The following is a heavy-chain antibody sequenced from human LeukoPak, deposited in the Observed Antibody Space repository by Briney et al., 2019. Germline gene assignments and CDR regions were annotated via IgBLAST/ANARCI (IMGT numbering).Heavy chain of an antibody. CDR2: IYYSGST. CDR3: MRGDFWGGYRIIDY. CDR1: GGSISSYY. Sequence: PSETLSLTCTVSGGSISSYYWSWIRQPPGKGLEWIGYIYYSGSTNYNPSLKSRVTISVDTSKNQFSLKLSSVTATDTAVYYCMRGDFWGGYRIIDYWGQGTLVTVSS. V-gene: IGHV4-59*08. J-gene: IGHJ4*02. D-gene: IGHD3-3*01.